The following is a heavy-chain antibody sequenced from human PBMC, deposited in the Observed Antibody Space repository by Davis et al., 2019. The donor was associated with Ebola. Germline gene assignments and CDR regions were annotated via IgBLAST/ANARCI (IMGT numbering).Heavy chain of an antibody. D-gene: IGHD1-26*01. V-gene: IGHV3-23*01. Sequence: GESLKLSCSASGFISSTYVMRCVRLAPGKGLEWVSTYATSADTYYADSVKGRFTISRDNSKNTLYLQMNGLRVEDTAIYYCAKDTSNIWFDIWGQGTMVTVSS. CDR2: ATSADT. CDR1: GFISSTYV. CDR3: AKDTSNIWFDI. J-gene: IGHJ3*02.